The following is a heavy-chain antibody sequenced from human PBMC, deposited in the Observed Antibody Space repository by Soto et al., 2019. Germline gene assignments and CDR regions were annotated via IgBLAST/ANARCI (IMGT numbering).Heavy chain of an antibody. Sequence: SETLSLTCAVSGGSISSGGYSWSWIRQPPGKGLEWIGYIYHSGRTYYNPSLKSRVTISVDTSKNQFSLKLSSVTAADTAVYYCARLFDFWSGYYIEYWGQGTLVTVSS. CDR2: IYHSGRT. V-gene: IGHV4-30-2*05. D-gene: IGHD3-3*01. CDR1: GGSISSGGYS. CDR3: ARLFDFWSGYYIEY. J-gene: IGHJ4*02.